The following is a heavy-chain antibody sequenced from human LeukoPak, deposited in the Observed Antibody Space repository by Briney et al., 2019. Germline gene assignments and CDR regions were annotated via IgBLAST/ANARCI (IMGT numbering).Heavy chain of an antibody. CDR3: ATTFPYCSEDNCAL. CDR1: GFTFSDYY. J-gene: IGHJ1*01. D-gene: IGHD2-15*01. Sequence: GGSLRLSCTASGFTFSDYYMSWIRQAPGKGLEWVSYISDSGSSIFYADSVKGRSTISRDNAKNSVYLQMNSLRAEDTAVYYCATTFPYCSEDNCALGGQGTLVTVSS. V-gene: IGHV3-11*01. CDR2: ISDSGSSI.